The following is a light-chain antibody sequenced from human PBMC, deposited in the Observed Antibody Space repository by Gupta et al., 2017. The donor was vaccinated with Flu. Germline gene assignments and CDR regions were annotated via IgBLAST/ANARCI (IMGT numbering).Light chain of an antibody. V-gene: IGKV3-20*01. CDR2: GAS. Sequence: EIVLTQSPGTLSLSPGERATLSCRASQTVTTNSLAWYQHKPGQAPRLLIYGASSRATGIPDKISGSGSGTDFTLTISSLEPEDFAVYYCQQYDTSPPGYSFGQGTTLEIK. J-gene: IGKJ2*03. CDR3: QQYDTSPPGYS. CDR1: QTVTTNS.